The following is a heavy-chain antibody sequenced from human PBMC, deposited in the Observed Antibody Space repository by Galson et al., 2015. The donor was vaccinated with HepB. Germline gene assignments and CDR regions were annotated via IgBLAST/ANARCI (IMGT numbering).Heavy chain of an antibody. J-gene: IGHJ3*02. V-gene: IGHV1-69*13. CDR2: IIPIFGTA. CDR1: GGTFSSYA. D-gene: IGHD3-22*01. Sequence: SVKVSCKASGGTFSSYAISWVRQAPGQGLEWMGGIIPIFGTANYAQKFQDRVTIIADESTSTAYMELSSLRSEDTAVYYCARGVTYYYDSSVIGGAFDIWGQGTMVTVSP. CDR3: ARGVTYYYDSSVIGGAFDI.